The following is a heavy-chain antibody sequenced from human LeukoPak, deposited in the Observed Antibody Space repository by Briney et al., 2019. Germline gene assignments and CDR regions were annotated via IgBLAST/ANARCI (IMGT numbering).Heavy chain of an antibody. CDR3: ARGPRNDP. D-gene: IGHD1-14*01. J-gene: IGHJ5*02. V-gene: IGHV1-2*02. CDR1: GYSFTAYY. Sequence: ASVNVSCKASGYSFTAYYIFWVRQAPGQGLEWMGWIKPSSGAAKSAQKFQDRVTMTSDTSISTAYMELSSLRSDDTAVYFCARGPRNDPWGQGTLVTVSS. CDR2: IKPSSGAA.